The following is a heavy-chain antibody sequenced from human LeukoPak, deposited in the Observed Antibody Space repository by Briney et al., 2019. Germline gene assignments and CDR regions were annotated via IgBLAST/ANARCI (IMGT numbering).Heavy chain of an antibody. V-gene: IGHV3-7*01. CDR2: IKQGGSEK. CDR3: ARTGHSSGWSAYFDY. Sequence: GGSLRLSCAASGFTFSSYWMSWVRQAPGKGLEWVANIKQGGSEKYYVDSVKGRFTISRDNAKNSLYLQMNGLRAEDTAVYYCARTGHSSGWSAYFDYWGQGTLVTVSS. J-gene: IGHJ4*02. D-gene: IGHD6-19*01. CDR1: GFTFSSYW.